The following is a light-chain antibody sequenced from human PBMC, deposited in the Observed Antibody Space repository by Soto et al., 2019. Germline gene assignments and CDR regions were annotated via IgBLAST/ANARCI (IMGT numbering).Light chain of an antibody. CDR1: QSISSY. CDR2: AAS. Sequence: DLQMPQSPSSLSASVGDRVTITCRASQSISSYLKWYQQKPGKAPKLLIYAASIFQSGVPSRFSGSGCGTDFTLANSTLQTEDCATYDCQQSYSTPPSFGQGTKLQIK. J-gene: IGKJ2*01. V-gene: IGKV1-39*01. CDR3: QQSYSTPPS.